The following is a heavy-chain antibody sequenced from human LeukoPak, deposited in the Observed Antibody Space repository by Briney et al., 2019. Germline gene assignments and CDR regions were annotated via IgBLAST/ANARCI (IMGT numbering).Heavy chain of an antibody. D-gene: IGHD1-26*01. CDR3: ARGEWDLQSAPDY. Sequence: PSQTLSLTCTGCGGSISSGGYDWRWIRQPPGKGLEWIGYIYNSGSTYYNPSRKTRITISVARSKNQYSLKLSSVTAADTAVYYDARGEWDLQSAPDYWGQGTLVTVSS. V-gene: IGHV4-30-2*01. J-gene: IGHJ4*02. CDR1: GGSISSGGYD. CDR2: IYNSGST.